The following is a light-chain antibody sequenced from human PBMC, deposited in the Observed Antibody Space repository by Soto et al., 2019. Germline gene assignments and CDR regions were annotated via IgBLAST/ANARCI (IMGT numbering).Light chain of an antibody. V-gene: IGLV6-57*02. J-gene: IGLJ3*02. CDR2: ENN. CDR1: SGSIASNF. CDR3: QSYEHRNEGWV. Sequence: NFMLTQPHSVSESPGKTVTISCTGSSGSIASNFVQWFQQRPGSAPTTVIYENNQRPSGVPDRFSGSIDRSSNSASLTISGLKTEDEADYYCQSYEHRNEGWVIGGGTKLTVL.